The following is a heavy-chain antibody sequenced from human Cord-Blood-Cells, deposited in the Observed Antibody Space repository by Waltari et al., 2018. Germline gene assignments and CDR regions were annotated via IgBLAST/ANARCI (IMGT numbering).Heavy chain of an antibody. D-gene: IGHD3-3*01. CDR1: GCSISSSSYY. J-gene: IGHJ4*02. Sequence: QLQLQESGPGLVKPSETLSPTCTVPGCSISSSSYYWGRIRQPPGKGLEWIGSIYYSGSTYYHPSLKSRVTISVDTSKNQFSLKLSSVTAADTAVYYCARRLATIFGVVIGFDYWGQGTLVTVSS. CDR3: ARRLATIFGVVIGFDY. V-gene: IGHV4-39*01. CDR2: IYYSGST.